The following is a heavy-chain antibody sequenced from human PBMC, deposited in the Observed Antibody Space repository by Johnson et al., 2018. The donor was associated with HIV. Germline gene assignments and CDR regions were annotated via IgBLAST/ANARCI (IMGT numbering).Heavy chain of an antibody. V-gene: IGHV3-30*03. CDR2: ISYDGSNK. Sequence: QVQLVESGGGVVQPGRSLRLSCAASGFTFSSYGMHWVRQAPGKGLEWVAVISYDGSNKYYADSVKGRFTISRDNSKNTLFLEMNSLRADDTAIYYCASGEVHIPESYYVTVSRAFDIWGQGTMVSVSS. J-gene: IGHJ3*02. D-gene: IGHD1-26*01. CDR3: ASGEVHIPESYYVTVSRAFDI. CDR1: GFTFSSYG.